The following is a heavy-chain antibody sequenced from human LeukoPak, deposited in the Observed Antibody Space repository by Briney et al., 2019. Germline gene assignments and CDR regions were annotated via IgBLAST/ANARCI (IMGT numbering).Heavy chain of an antibody. CDR1: GFTFSSYA. D-gene: IGHD3-3*01. V-gene: IGHV3-23*01. Sequence: GGSLRLSCAASGFTFSSYAMSWVRQAPGKGLEWVSAISGSGGSTYYADSVKGRFTISRDNSKNTLYLQMNSLRAEDTAVYYCARSGYDFWSGYYRYYYYYYYMDVWGKGTTVTVSS. CDR3: ARSGYDFWSGYYRYYYYYYYMDV. J-gene: IGHJ6*03. CDR2: ISGSGGST.